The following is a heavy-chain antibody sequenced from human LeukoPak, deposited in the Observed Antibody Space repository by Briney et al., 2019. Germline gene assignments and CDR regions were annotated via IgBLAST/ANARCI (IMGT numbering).Heavy chain of an antibody. D-gene: IGHD2-15*01. CDR1: GFTFSSHE. V-gene: IGHV3-30*02. CDR2: IRYDGTYE. Sequence: PGGSLRLSCAASGFTFSSHEMHWVRQAPGKGLEWVASIRYDGTYEYYADSVRGRFTISRDNSKDTLYLQMNSLRPEDTAVYYCAREGGAANHGGFDIWGQGTVGTVSS. CDR3: AREGGAANHGGFDI. J-gene: IGHJ3*02.